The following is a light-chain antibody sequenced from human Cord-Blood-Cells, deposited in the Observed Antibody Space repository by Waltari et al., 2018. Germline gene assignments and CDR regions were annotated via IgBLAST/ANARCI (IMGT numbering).Light chain of an antibody. CDR2: AAS. J-gene: IGKJ3*01. CDR3: QQSYSTPT. CDR1: QSISSY. V-gene: IGKV1-39*01. Sequence: DIQMTQSPSSLSASVGARVTITCRASQSISSYLNWYQQKPGKAPKLRIYAASSLQSGVPSRCSGSGSGTDFTLTISSLQPEDFATYYCQQSYSTPTFGPGTKVDIK.